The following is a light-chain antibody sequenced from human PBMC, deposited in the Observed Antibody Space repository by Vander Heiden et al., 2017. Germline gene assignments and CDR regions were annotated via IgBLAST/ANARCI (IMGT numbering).Light chain of an antibody. J-gene: IGLJ2*01. V-gene: IGLV1-40*01. Sequence: QSVLTQPPSVSGAPGPRVTISCTGSSSNIGAGYDVHWYQQLPGTAPKLLIYGNSNRPSGVPDRFSGSKSGTSASLAITGLQAEDEADYYCQSYDSSLSGSGVVFGGGTKLTVL. CDR1: SSNIGAGYD. CDR2: GNS. CDR3: QSYDSSLSGSGVV.